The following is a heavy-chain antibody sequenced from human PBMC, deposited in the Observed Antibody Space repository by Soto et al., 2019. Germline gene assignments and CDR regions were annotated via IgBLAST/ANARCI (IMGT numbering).Heavy chain of an antibody. V-gene: IGHV3-48*04. CDR2: ISSSSSTI. CDR3: ASRRGYCSGGSCYLEGEYFQH. CDR1: GFTFSSYS. D-gene: IGHD2-15*01. J-gene: IGHJ1*01. Sequence: GGSLRLSCAASGFTFSSYSMNWVRQAPGKGLEWVSYISSSSSTIYYADSVKGRFTISRDNAKNSLYLQMNSLRAEDTAVYYCASRRGYCSGGSCYLEGEYFQHWGQGTLVTVSS.